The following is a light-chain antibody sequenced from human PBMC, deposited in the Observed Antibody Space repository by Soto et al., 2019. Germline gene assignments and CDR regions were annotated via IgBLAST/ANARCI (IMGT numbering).Light chain of an antibody. V-gene: IGKV3-15*01. J-gene: IGKJ5*01. CDR3: QQYNNWPRPIT. Sequence: EIVMTQSPATLSVSPGERATLSCRASQSVSSNLAWYQQKPGQAPRLLIYGASTRATGIPARFSGSGSGTEFPLTISILQYEDFAVYYCQQYNNWPRPITFGQGTRLEIK. CDR1: QSVSSN. CDR2: GAS.